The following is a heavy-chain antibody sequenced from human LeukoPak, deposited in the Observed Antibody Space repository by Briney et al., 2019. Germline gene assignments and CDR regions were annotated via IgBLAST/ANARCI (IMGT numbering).Heavy chain of an antibody. J-gene: IGHJ4*02. D-gene: IGHD6-19*01. Sequence: PGRSLRLSCAASGFTFSSYGMHWVRQAPGKGLEWVAVIWYDGSNKYYADSVKGRFTISRDNSKNTLYLQMNSLRAEDTAVYYCAREPGIAVATNGDSWGQGTLVTVSS. CDR3: AREPGIAVATNGDS. CDR2: IWYDGSNK. CDR1: GFTFSSYG. V-gene: IGHV3-33*01.